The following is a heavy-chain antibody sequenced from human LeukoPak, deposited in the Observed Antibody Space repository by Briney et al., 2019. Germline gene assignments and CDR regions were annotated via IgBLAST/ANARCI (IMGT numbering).Heavy chain of an antibody. D-gene: IGHD5-12*01. J-gene: IGHJ4*02. CDR1: GYTFTNYW. V-gene: IGHV5-51*01. Sequence: GESLNTSCQGAGYTFTNYWLGLVRAMPGKGLEWVGTIYPGDSDIRSSPSLQGQVTIPADKSTSTAYLQWRSLKASDTAMYYCARHIAPGHNSGRYFDYWGQGTLVTVSS. CDR3: ARHIAPGHNSGRYFDY. CDR2: IYPGDSDI.